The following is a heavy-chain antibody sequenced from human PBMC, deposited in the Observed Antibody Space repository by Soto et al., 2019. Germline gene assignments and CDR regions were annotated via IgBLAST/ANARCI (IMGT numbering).Heavy chain of an antibody. Sequence: HPGGSLRLSCAAPGFTFSSYGMHWVRQAPGKGLEWVAVIWYDGSNKYYADSVKGRFTISRDNSKNTLYLQMNSLRAEDTAVYYCARDLGSSSSPGRSYYYYGMEVWGQGTLVTVPS. CDR3: ARDLGSSSSPGRSYYYYGMEV. CDR2: IWYDGSNK. V-gene: IGHV3-33*01. J-gene: IGHJ6*02. CDR1: GFTFSSYG. D-gene: IGHD6-6*01.